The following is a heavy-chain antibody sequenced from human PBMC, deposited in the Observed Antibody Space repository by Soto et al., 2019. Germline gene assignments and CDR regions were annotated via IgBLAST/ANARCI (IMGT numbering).Heavy chain of an antibody. Sequence: EVHLVESGGGSVQPGGSPRLSCVASGITFTNYWMHWVRQVPGKGLVWVARVDSDGRGTSYADFVKGRFTISRDNAKNTLYLQMNSLRVEDTAMYYCGTVFEHWGQGIPVTVSS. CDR2: VDSDGRGT. CDR1: GITFTNYW. J-gene: IGHJ4*02. CDR3: GTVFEH. V-gene: IGHV3-74*01.